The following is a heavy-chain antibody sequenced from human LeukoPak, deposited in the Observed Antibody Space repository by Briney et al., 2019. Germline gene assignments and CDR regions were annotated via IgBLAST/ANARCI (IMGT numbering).Heavy chain of an antibody. CDR1: GGSISSYY. D-gene: IGHD2-15*01. Sequence: SETLSLTCTVSGGSISSYYWSWIRQPPGKGLEWIGYIYYSGSTNYNPSLKSRVTISVDTSKNQFSLKLSSVTAADTAVYYCAREVVVAAIYPWGQGTLVTVSS. J-gene: IGHJ5*02. CDR3: AREVVVAAIYP. CDR2: IYYSGST. V-gene: IGHV4-59*12.